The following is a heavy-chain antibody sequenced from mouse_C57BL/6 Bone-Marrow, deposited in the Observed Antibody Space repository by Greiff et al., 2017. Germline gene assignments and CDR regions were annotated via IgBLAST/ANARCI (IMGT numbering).Heavy chain of an antibody. CDR2: IYPGDGDT. CDR1: GYAFTSSW. V-gene: IGHV1-82*01. CDR3: ARSYSHVDG. D-gene: IGHD2-12*01. J-gene: IGHJ4*01. Sequence: QVQLQQSGPELVKPGASVKISCKASGYAFTSSWMNWVKQRPGKGLEWIGRIYPGDGDTNYNGKFKGKATLTADDSSSTAYVQLGGLTSEDSAVYVCARSYSHVDGWGQGASVTV.